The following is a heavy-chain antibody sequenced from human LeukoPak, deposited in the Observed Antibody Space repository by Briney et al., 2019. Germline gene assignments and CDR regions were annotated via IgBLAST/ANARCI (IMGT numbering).Heavy chain of an antibody. Sequence: SETLSLTCAVYGGSFSGYYWSWIRQPPGKGLEWIGETNHSGSTNYNPSLKSRVTISVDTSKNQFSLKLSSVTAADTAVYYCARGEVAAGTFDYWGQGTLVTVSS. CDR3: ARGEVAAGTFDY. J-gene: IGHJ4*02. CDR1: GGSFSGYY. V-gene: IGHV4-34*01. CDR2: TNHSGST. D-gene: IGHD6-13*01.